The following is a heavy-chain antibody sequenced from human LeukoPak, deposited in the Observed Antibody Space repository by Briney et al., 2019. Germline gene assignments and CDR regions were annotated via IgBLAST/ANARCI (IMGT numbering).Heavy chain of an antibody. CDR3: ARDWVGISRNAFDI. CDR2: INWHGGST. D-gene: IGHD2-21*01. V-gene: IGHV3-20*04. Sequence: PGGSLRPSCAASGFTFDDYGMSWVRQAPGKGLEWVSNINWHGGSTGYADSVKGRFTISRDNAKKSLYLQMNSLRAEDTALYYCARDWVGISRNAFDIWGQGTMVTVSS. CDR1: GFTFDDYG. J-gene: IGHJ3*02.